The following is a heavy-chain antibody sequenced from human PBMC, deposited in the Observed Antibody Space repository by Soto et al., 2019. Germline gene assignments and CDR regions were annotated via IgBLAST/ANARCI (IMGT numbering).Heavy chain of an antibody. J-gene: IGHJ6*01. Sequence: EVQLVESGGGLVQPGGSLRLSCAASGFTFSGRLMHWGRQAPGKGQVWVSGIDNAGTASTYADSVKGRFTSSRDNAKNTLYLQMNSLRVEDTAVYYCARGWFGPDVWGKGTTVTVSS. V-gene: IGHV3-74*01. CDR3: ARGWFGPDV. D-gene: IGHD3-10*01. CDR1: GFTFSGRL. CDR2: IDNAGTAS.